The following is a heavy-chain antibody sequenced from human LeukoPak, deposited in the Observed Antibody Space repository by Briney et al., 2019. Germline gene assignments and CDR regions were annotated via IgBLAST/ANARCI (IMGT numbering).Heavy chain of an antibody. CDR3: ASGRQLGY. Sequence: QPGGFLSLSCAASGFTFSNYWMSWVRQAPGKGLEWVANIKEDGSEKYYVDSVKGRFTISRDNARNSLYLQMNSLSAEDTAVYYCASGRQLGYWGQGTLVTVSS. CDR1: GFTFSNYW. D-gene: IGHD6-13*01. J-gene: IGHJ4*02. V-gene: IGHV3-7*01. CDR2: IKEDGSEK.